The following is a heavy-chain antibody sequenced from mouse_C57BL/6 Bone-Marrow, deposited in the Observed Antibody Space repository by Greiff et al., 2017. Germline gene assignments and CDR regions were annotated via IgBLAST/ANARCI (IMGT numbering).Heavy chain of an antibody. CDR3: ARGGVASDYYAMDY. V-gene: IGHV1-81*01. Sequence: VQGVESGAELARPGASVKLSCKASGYTFTSYGISWVKQRTGQGLEWIGEIYPRSGNTYYNEKFKGKATLTADKSSSTAYMELRSLTSEDSAVYFCARGGVASDYYAMDYWGQGTSVTVSS. CDR1: GYTFTSYG. D-gene: IGHD1-1*02. J-gene: IGHJ4*01. CDR2: IYPRSGNT.